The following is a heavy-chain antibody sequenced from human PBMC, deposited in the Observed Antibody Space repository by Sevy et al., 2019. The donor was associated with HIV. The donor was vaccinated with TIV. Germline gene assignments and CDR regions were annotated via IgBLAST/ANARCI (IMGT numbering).Heavy chain of an antibody. CDR3: ARVGGCSSTSCYWYFDL. Sequence: ASVKVSCKASGYTFTGYYMHWVRQAPGQGLEWMGWINPNSGGTNYAQKFQGRVTMTRDTSISTAYMELSRLRSDDTAVYYCARVGGCSSTSCYWYFDLWGRRTLGTVSS. V-gene: IGHV1-2*02. D-gene: IGHD2-2*01. J-gene: IGHJ2*01. CDR1: GYTFTGYY. CDR2: INPNSGGT.